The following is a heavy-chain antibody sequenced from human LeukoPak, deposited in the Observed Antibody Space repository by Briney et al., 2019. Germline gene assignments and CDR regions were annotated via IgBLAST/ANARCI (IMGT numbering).Heavy chain of an antibody. D-gene: IGHD3-16*01. CDR2: ISQNGIP. J-gene: IGHJ6*02. V-gene: IGHV4-59*08. Sequence: SETLSLTCTVSGASIGSYYWSWMRQPPGKGLEWIGFISQNGIPHYTASLKSRVTISRDTSENQVSLFLSSVTAADTAVYYCTRHDVVAVMGHGMAVWGQGTTVTVSS. CDR1: GASIGSYY. CDR3: TRHDVVAVMGHGMAV.